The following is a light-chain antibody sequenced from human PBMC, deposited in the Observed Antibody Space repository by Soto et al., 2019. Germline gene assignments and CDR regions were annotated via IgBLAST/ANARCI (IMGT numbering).Light chain of an antibody. CDR3: QQRTDWPLT. CDR2: DAS. J-gene: IGKJ4*01. Sequence: EIVLTQSPATLSLSPGERATLSCRASQSVSSYLGWYQQEPGRAPRLLIYDASSRATGIPARFSGSGSGTDFTLTISSLEPEDFAVYYCQQRTDWPLTFGGGTKVDIK. V-gene: IGKV3-11*01. CDR1: QSVSSY.